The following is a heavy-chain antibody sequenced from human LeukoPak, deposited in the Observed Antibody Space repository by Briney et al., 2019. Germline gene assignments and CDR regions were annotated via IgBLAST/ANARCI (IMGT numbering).Heavy chain of an antibody. Sequence: GGSLRLSCAASGFSFGTYAMHWIRQAPGKGLEYVSAISSNGRITYYANSVKGRCTISRDNSKNILYLQMGSLRGADTAVYFCARVSGWYWFDNWGQGNLVTASS. CDR1: GFSFGTYA. V-gene: IGHV3-64*01. J-gene: IGHJ4*02. D-gene: IGHD6-19*01. CDR3: ARVSGWYWFDN. CDR2: ISSNGRIT.